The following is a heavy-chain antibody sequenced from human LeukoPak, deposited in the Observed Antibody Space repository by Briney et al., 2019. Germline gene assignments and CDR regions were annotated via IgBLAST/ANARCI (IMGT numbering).Heavy chain of an antibody. CDR1: SGSINNYY. Sequence: PSETLSLTCTVTSGSINNYYWGWVRQPAGRGLEWIGRIYTTGKTDYNPSLKSRLTMSVDTSKRQFSLNLTSVTAADTAIYFCARHGYTASHYFLDFWSQGKLVTVSS. J-gene: IGHJ4*02. CDR3: ARHGYTASHYFLDF. CDR2: IYTTGKT. V-gene: IGHV4-4*07. D-gene: IGHD3-16*01.